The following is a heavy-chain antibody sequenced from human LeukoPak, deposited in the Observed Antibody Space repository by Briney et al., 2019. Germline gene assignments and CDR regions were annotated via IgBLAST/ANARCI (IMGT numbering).Heavy chain of an antibody. CDR3: ARDSLYYGSGSYLGFDP. CDR1: GYTFSGFY. D-gene: IGHD3-10*01. J-gene: IGHJ5*02. Sequence: ASVKVSCKASGYTFSGFYMHWVRQAPGQGLEWMGWINPNSGGTNYAQKFQGRVTMTRDTSISTAYMELSSLRSDDTAVYYCARDSLYYGSGSYLGFDPWGQGTLVTVSS. V-gene: IGHV1-2*02. CDR2: INPNSGGT.